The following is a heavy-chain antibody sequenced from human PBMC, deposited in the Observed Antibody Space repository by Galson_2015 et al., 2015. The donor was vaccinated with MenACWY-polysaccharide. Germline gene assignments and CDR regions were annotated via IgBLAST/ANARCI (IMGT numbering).Heavy chain of an antibody. CDR2: INYSGST. J-gene: IGHJ2*01. CDR1: GGSISSYY. Sequence: ETLSLTCTVSGGSISSYYWNWIQQPPGKGLEWVGYINYSGSTNHNPSLKSRVTMSVDTSKNQFSLNLTSVTDADTAVYYCARAIAVAGQRRDFDLWGRGTLVTVSS. CDR3: ARAIAVAGQRRDFDL. V-gene: IGHV4-59*01. D-gene: IGHD6-19*01.